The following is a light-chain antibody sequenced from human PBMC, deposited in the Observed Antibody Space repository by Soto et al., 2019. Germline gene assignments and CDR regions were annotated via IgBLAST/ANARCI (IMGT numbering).Light chain of an antibody. CDR2: GAS. CDR1: QSVSSN. CDR3: QQYNNWLMYT. J-gene: IGKJ2*01. Sequence: EIVMTQSPATLSVSPGERATLSCRASQSVSSNLSWYQQKPGQAPRLLIYGASTRATGIPARFSGSGSGTEFTLTISSLQSEDFAVYYCQQYNNWLMYTFGQGTKMEMK. V-gene: IGKV3-15*01.